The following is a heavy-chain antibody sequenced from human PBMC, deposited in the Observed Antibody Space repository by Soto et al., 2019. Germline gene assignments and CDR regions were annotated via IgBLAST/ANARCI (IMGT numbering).Heavy chain of an antibody. J-gene: IGHJ3*02. D-gene: IGHD2-2*03. Sequence: PGESLKISCVASGFPFGNFWMLWVRQAPGKGLEWVANIKQDGGETNYVDSVKGRFTISRDNAKNSLYLQMNSLRAEDTAVYYCARGSLDSFDMWGQGTMVTVSS. CDR1: GFPFGNFW. CDR2: IKQDGGET. CDR3: ARGSLDSFDM. V-gene: IGHV3-7*03.